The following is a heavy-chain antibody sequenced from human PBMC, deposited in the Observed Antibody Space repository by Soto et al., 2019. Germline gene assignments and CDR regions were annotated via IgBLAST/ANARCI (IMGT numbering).Heavy chain of an antibody. V-gene: IGHV3-30*18. CDR1: GFTFSSYG. J-gene: IGHJ3*02. CDR3: AKDSVTGSGSFVHDAFDI. CDR2: ISYDGSNK. Sequence: GGSLRLSCAASGFTFSSYGMHWVRRAPGKGLEWVAVISYDGSNKYYADSVKGRFTISRDNSKNTLYLQMNSLRAEDTAVYYCAKDSVTGSGSFVHDAFDIWGQGTMVTVSS. D-gene: IGHD1-26*01.